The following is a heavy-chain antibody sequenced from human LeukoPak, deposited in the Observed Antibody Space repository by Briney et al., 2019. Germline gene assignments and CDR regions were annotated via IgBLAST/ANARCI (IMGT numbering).Heavy chain of an antibody. D-gene: IGHD2-15*01. CDR2: ISSSSSTI. CDR3: ARDFVYRSEGSMGY. J-gene: IGHJ4*02. V-gene: IGHV3-48*01. Sequence: AGGSLRLSCAASGFTFSSYSMNWVRQAPGKGLEWVSYISSSSSTIYYADSVKGRFTISRDNAKNSLYLQMNSLRTEDTAVYYCARDFVYRSEGSMGYWGQGTLVTVSS. CDR1: GFTFSSYS.